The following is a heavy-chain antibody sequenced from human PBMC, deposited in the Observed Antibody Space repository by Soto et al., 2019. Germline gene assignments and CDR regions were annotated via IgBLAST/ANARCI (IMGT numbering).Heavy chain of an antibody. V-gene: IGHV3-23*01. D-gene: IGHD3-22*01. CDR2: ISGSGGST. Sequence: GGSLSLSCAASGFTFSSYAMSWVRQAPGKGLEWVSAISGSGGSTYYADSVKGRFTISRDNSKNTLYLQMNSLRAEDTAVYYCAKDDSSGYYYSDYWGQGTLVTVSS. CDR3: AKDDSSGYYYSDY. CDR1: GFTFSSYA. J-gene: IGHJ4*02.